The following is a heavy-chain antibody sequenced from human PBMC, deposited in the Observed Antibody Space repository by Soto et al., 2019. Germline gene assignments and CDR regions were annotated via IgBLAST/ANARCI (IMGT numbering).Heavy chain of an antibody. Sequence: LRLSCAASGFTFSSYGMHWVRQAPGKGLEWVAVIWYDGSNKYYADSVKGRFTISRDNSKNTLYLQMNSLRAEDTAVYYCARDNLAAAGIIATNWFDPWGQGTLVTVS. V-gene: IGHV3-33*01. J-gene: IGHJ5*02. CDR1: GFTFSSYG. CDR2: IWYDGSNK. D-gene: IGHD6-13*01. CDR3: ARDNLAAAGIIATNWFDP.